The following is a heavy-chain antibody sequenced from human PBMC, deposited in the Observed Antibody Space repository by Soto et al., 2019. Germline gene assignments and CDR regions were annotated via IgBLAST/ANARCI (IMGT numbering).Heavy chain of an antibody. D-gene: IGHD3-22*01. J-gene: IGHJ6*02. CDR3: ARDQKERYDHNSPESYYFGVDV. V-gene: IGHV1-46*01. Sequence: GASVKVSCKASGYTFTSYYIHWVRQAPGQGLEWMGVINPSGGASTSAQKFQGRVTMTTDTSTSTASLELSSLRSKDTAVFYCARDQKERYDHNSPESYYFGVDVWGQGTTVTVSS. CDR1: GYTFTSYY. CDR2: INPSGGAS.